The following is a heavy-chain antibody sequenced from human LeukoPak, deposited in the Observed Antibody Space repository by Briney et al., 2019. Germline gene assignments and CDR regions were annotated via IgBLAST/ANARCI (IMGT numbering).Heavy chain of an antibody. CDR2: QSDTGYYR. V-gene: IGHV3-23*01. CDR3: ARKWHGGFDI. J-gene: IGHJ3*02. Sequence: GGSLRLSCTASGFTFSDYAMSRVRQAPGKGLEWVSDQSDTGYYRNYADSAKGRFTISRDNSKNTLWLQMNSLRAEDTAVYYCARKWHGGFDIWSQGTMVTVSS. D-gene: IGHD2-8*01. CDR1: GFTFSDYA.